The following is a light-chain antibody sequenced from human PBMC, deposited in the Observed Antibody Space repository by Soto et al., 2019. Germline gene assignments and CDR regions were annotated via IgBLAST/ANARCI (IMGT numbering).Light chain of an antibody. CDR3: QQYNNCPRT. Sequence: IVITQSPATLSVSPQEKANLKCRASQSVSSNLAGYLQKPGQAPRLLIYGASTRATGIPARFSGSGSGTEFSLSISSLQSKDFAVYYCQQYNNCPRTFGQGTKVDIK. CDR2: GAS. J-gene: IGKJ1*01. V-gene: IGKV3-15*01. CDR1: QSVSSN.